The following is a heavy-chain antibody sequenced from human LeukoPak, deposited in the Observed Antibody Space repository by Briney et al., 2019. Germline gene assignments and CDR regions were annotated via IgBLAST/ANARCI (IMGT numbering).Heavy chain of an antibody. CDR2: ISIIGETI. CDR1: GFTLSSYG. V-gene: IGHV3-48*01. Sequence: GGSLRLSCAASGFTLSSYGMNWVRQAPGKGLEWISYISIIGETIYYADSGKGRFTVSRDNAKNSLYLQMNSLRAEDTAVYYCARSSGLNDYWGQGTLVTVSS. J-gene: IGHJ4*02. CDR3: ARSSGLNDY.